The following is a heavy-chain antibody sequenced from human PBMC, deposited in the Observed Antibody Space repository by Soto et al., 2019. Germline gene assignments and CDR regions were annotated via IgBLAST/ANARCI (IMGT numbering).Heavy chain of an antibody. D-gene: IGHD2-15*01. CDR1: GFTFSSYW. CDR3: ARRSCSGGDCYHVDY. Sequence: EVQLVESGGGLVQPGGSLRLSCAASGFTFSSYWMHCVRQAPGKGLVWVSRINSDGSSTTYADSVKGGFTISRDNAKNTLYLQMNSLRAEDTAVYYCARRSCSGGDCYHVDYWGQGTLVTVSS. J-gene: IGHJ4*02. V-gene: IGHV3-74*01. CDR2: INSDGSST.